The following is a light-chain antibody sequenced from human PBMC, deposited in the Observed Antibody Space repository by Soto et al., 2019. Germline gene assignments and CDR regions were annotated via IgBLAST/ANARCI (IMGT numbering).Light chain of an antibody. J-gene: IGLJ2*01. V-gene: IGLV2-14*03. CDR2: DVS. Sequence: QSVLTQPASVSGSPGQSITISCTGTSSDVGGYNYVSWYQQHPGKAPKLMIYDVSNRPSGVSNRCSGSKSGNTASLTISGLQAEYEADYYCSSHTNSRFVFGGGTKLTVL. CDR1: SSDVGGYNY. CDR3: SSHTNSRFV.